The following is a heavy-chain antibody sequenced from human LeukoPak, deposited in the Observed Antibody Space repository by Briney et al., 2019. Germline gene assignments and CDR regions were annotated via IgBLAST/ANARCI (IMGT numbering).Heavy chain of an antibody. Sequence: SGGSLRLSCIASGFTFGDYPMSWVRQAPGKGLEWVSFIRIKRYSGTTEYAASVKDRFTMSRDDSNSIAYLQMDSLTTDDTAVYYCTRGGPNDVLTGRSGYFDYWGQGTLVTVSS. CDR3: TRGGPNDVLTGRSGYFDY. CDR1: GFTFGDYP. V-gene: IGHV3-49*04. CDR2: IRIKRYSGTT. D-gene: IGHD3-9*01. J-gene: IGHJ4*02.